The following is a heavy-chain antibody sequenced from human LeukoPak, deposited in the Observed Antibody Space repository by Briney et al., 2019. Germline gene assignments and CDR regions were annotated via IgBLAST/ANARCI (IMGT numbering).Heavy chain of an antibody. Sequence: SVKVSCKASGGTFSSYAISWVRQAPGQGLEWMGGIIPIFGTANYAQKFQGRVTITADESTSTAYMELGSLRSEDTAVYYCARWAATMAGGAHYYYYGMDVWGKGTTVTVSS. CDR1: GGTFSSYA. J-gene: IGHJ6*04. V-gene: IGHV1-69*13. D-gene: IGHD5-12*01. CDR3: ARWAATMAGGAHYYYYGMDV. CDR2: IIPIFGTA.